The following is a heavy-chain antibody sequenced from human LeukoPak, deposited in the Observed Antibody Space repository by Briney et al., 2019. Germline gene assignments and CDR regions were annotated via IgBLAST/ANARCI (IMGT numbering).Heavy chain of an antibody. CDR3: ARDGPRDGYNHEFDY. CDR1: GYTFTSYG. J-gene: IGHJ4*02. Sequence: GASVKVSCKASGYTFTSYGISWVRQAPGQGLEGMGWISAYNGNTNYAQKLQGRVTMTRDTSTSTVYMELSSLRSEDTAVYYCARDGPRDGYNHEFDYWGQGTLVTVSS. V-gene: IGHV1-18*01. CDR2: ISAYNGNT. D-gene: IGHD5-24*01.